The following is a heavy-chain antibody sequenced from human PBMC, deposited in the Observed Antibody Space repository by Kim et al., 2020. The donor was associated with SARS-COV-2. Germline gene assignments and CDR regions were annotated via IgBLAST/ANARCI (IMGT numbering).Heavy chain of an antibody. J-gene: IGHJ4*01. D-gene: IGHD3-10*01. CDR1: GFTVSSNY. V-gene: IGHV3-53*04. CDR3: ARDLGFAGFGELY. Sequence: GGSLRLSCAASGFTVSSNYKNWVRQAPGKGLEWISVIYSGGSTYYADSVKGRFTISRHNSKNTLYLQMNSLRAEDTAVYYCARDLGFAGFGELYWGHGTLGTVSS. CDR2: IYSGGST.